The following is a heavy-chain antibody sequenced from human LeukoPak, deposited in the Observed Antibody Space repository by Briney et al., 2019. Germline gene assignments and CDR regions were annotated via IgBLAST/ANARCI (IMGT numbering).Heavy chain of an antibody. D-gene: IGHD2-8*01. CDR2: IWYDGSNK. V-gene: IGHV3-33*01. CDR1: GFTFSSYG. CDR3: ARDLSAISCYYYGMDV. Sequence: PGGSLRLSCAASGFTFSSYGMHWVRQAPGKGLEWVAVIWYDGSNKYYADSVKGRFTISRDNSKNTLYLQMNSLRAEDTAVYYCARDLSAISCYYYGMDVWGQGTTVTVSS. J-gene: IGHJ6*02.